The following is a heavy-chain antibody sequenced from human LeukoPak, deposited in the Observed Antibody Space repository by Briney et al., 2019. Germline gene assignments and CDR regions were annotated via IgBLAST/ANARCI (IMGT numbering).Heavy chain of an antibody. CDR1: GGSISSGGYY. Sequence: SQTLSLTCTVSGGSISSGGYYWSWIRQHPGKGLEWIGYIYYSGSTYYNPSLKSRVTISVDTSKNQFSLKLSSVTAADTAVYYCARVGVLGFGELLDYWGQGTLVTVSS. J-gene: IGHJ4*02. V-gene: IGHV4-31*03. D-gene: IGHD3-10*01. CDR3: ARVGVLGFGELLDY. CDR2: IYYSGST.